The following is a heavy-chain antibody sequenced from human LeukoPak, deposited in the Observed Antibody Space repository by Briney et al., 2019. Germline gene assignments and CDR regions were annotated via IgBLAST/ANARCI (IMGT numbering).Heavy chain of an antibody. CDR1: GFSFSSAW. CDR2: IKSKTDDGTT. J-gene: IGHJ3*02. CDR3: TTGGFFSRGRDAFDI. V-gene: IGHV3-15*01. D-gene: IGHD3-16*01. Sequence: GGSLRLSCAASGFSFSSAWMNRVRQAPGKGLEWVGRIKSKTDDGTTDYAAPVKGRFTISRDDSKNTLYLQMNSLKTEDTAVYYCTTGGFFSRGRDAFDIWGQGTMVTVSS.